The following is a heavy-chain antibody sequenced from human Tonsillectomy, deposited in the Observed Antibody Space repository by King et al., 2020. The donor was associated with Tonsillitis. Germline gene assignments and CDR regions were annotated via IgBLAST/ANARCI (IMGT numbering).Heavy chain of an antibody. CDR3: TMSHPELPDGSLFDY. V-gene: IGHV3-73*01. J-gene: IGHJ4*02. CDR2: IRSKANSYAT. D-gene: IGHD2-15*01. Sequence: DVQLVESGGGLVQPGGSLKLSCAASGFTFSGSAMHWVRQASGKGLEWVGRIRSKANSYATAYAASVKGRFTISRDDSKNTAYLQMNSLKTEDTAVYYCTMSHPELPDGSLFDYWGQGTLVTVSS. CDR1: GFTFSGSA.